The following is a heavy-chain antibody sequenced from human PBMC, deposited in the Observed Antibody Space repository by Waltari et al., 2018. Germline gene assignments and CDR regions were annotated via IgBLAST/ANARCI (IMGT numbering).Heavy chain of an antibody. CDR1: GYTFTDYY. CDR3: ATTRDYGGNSYYYYYYMDV. V-gene: IGHV1-69-2*01. J-gene: IGHJ6*03. D-gene: IGHD4-17*01. Sequence: EVQLVQSGAEVKKPGATVKISCKVSGYTFTDYYMHWVQKAPGKGLEWMGLVDPEDGETIYAEKFQGRVTITADTSTDTAYMELSSLRSEDTAVYYCATTRDYGGNSYYYYYYMDVWGKGTTVTISS. CDR2: VDPEDGET.